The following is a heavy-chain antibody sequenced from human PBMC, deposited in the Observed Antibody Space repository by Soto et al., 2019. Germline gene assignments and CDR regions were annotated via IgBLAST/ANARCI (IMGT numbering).Heavy chain of an antibody. V-gene: IGHV1-69*01. J-gene: IGHJ6*02. Sequence: QVQLVQSGAEVKKPGSSVKVSCKASGGTFSSYAISWVRQARGQGLEWMGGIIPIFGTANYAQKFQGRVTITADESTSTAYMELSSLRSEDTAVYYCAISSIAARRYYYYGMDVWGQGTTVTVSS. CDR2: IIPIFGTA. CDR3: AISSIAARRYYYYGMDV. CDR1: GGTFSSYA. D-gene: IGHD6-6*01.